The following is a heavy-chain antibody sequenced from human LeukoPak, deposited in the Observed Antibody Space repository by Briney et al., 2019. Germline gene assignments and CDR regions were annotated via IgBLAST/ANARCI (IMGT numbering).Heavy chain of an antibody. D-gene: IGHD3-10*01. CDR1: GFTFSSYA. Sequence: PGGTLRLSCAASGFTFSSYAMSWVRQAPGKGLEWVSAISGSGGSTYYADAVKGRFTISRDNSKNTLYLQMNSLRAEDTAVYYCAKDRITMVRGVIIPHDYWGQGTLVTVSS. V-gene: IGHV3-23*01. J-gene: IGHJ4*02. CDR2: ISGSGGST. CDR3: AKDRITMVRGVIIPHDY.